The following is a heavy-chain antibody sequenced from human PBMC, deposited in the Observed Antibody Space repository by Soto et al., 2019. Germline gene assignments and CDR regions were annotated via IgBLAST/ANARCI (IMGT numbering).Heavy chain of an antibody. CDR2: INHSGST. J-gene: IGHJ6*02. Sequence: KPSETLSLTCAVYGGSFSGYYWSWIRQPPGKWLEWIGEINHSGSTNYNPSLKSRVTISVDTSKNQFSLKLSSVTAADTAVYYCARVTLHYYDFWSGFRTQYGMDVWGQGXTVTVYS. D-gene: IGHD3-3*01. CDR3: ARVTLHYYDFWSGFRTQYGMDV. V-gene: IGHV4-34*01. CDR1: GGSFSGYY.